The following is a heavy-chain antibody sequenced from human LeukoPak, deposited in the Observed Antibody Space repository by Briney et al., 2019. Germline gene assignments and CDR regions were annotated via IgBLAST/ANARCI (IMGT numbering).Heavy chain of an antibody. J-gene: IGHJ5*02. CDR3: AREENGDFDWLLYTTNWFDP. D-gene: IGHD3-9*01. Sequence: PSETLSLTCAVYGGSFSGYYWSWIRQPPGKGLEWIGEINHSGSTNYNPSLKSRVTISVDTSKNQFSLKRSSVTAADTAVYYCAREENGDFDWLLYTTNWFDPWGQGTLVTVSS. CDR2: INHSGST. CDR1: GGSFSGYY. V-gene: IGHV4-34*01.